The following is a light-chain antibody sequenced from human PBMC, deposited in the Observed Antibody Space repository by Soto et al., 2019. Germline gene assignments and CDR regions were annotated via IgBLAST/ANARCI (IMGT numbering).Light chain of an antibody. CDR3: QQKNDHPRT. J-gene: IGKJ2*01. CDR1: QGITKY. CDR2: ATS. Sequence: DIQMTQSPSSLSASVGDRVTITCRASQGITKYLAWFQQKPGEAPKSLIYATSSMQSGIPSRFSGSGTETDFTLTIPSLHAEDFATTYSQQKNDHPRTLGHGTKLE. V-gene: IGKV1-16*01.